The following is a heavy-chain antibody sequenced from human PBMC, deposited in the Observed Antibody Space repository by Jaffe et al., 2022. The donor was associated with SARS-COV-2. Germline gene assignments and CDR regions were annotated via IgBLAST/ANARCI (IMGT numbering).Heavy chain of an antibody. CDR2: AYESGST. CDR3: ARQGSGWWDNRFDP. D-gene: IGHD6-19*01. Sequence: QLQLQESGPGLVKPSETLSLTCTVSGGSIRSSSDYWAWIRLPPGKGLEWIGSAYESGSTYYNPSLKSRVTISVDTSNNQFSLRLHSVTAADTAVYYCARQGSGWWDNRFDPWGQGTLVTVSS. J-gene: IGHJ5*02. CDR1: GGSIRSSSDY. V-gene: IGHV4-39*01.